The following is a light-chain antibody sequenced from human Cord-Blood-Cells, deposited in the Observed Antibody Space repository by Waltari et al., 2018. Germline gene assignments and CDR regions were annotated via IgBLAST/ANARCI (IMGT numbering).Light chain of an antibody. CDR3: QQYYSTPIT. CDR2: WAS. CDR1: QSVLYSSNNKNY. V-gene: IGKV4-1*01. J-gene: IGKJ5*01. Sequence: DTVMNQSPDSLAVSLGERATINCKSSQSVLYSSNNKNYLAWYQQKPGQPPKLLIYWASTRESGVPDRFSGSGSGTDFTLTISSLQAEDVAVYYCQQYYSTPITFGQGTRLEIK.